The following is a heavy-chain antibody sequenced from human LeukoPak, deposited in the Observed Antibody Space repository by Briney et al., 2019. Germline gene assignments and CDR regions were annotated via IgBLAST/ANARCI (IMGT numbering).Heavy chain of an antibody. CDR2: IISSGSCI. Sequence: PGGSLRLSCAASGFTFSIYSMDWVRQAPGKGLEWVSSIISSGSCIYYADSVKGRFTISRDNAKNSLYLQMNSLRAEDTAVYYCAREDASSWDYWGQGILVTVSS. J-gene: IGHJ4*02. V-gene: IGHV3-21*01. CDR1: GFTFSIYS. CDR3: AREDASSWDY. D-gene: IGHD6-13*01.